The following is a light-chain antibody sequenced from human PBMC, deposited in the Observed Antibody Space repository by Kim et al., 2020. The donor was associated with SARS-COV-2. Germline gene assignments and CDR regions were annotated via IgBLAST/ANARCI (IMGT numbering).Light chain of an antibody. CDR2: DVT. J-gene: IGLJ1*01. V-gene: IGLV2-14*04. CDR1: NSDIGAFAY. Sequence: GQSITYSCIGTNSDIGAFAYVSWFQQHPGKAPKLLIYDVTERPSGISNRFSGSTSGNTASLTISGLQIEDEADYYCSSYTTANSRVFGAGTKVTVL. CDR3: SSYTTANSRV.